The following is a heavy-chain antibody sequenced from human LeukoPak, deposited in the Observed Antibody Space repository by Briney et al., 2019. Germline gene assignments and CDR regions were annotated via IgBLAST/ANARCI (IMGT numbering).Heavy chain of an antibody. D-gene: IGHD5-18*01. CDR1: GFTFSNAW. Sequence: GGSLRLSCAASGFTFSNAWMSWVRQAPGKGLEWVSYISSSGDNIHYSDSVKGRFTISRDNAKNSLYLQMNSLRAEDTAVYYCTRDVGYSYGYSPDYWGQGTLVTVSS. V-gene: IGHV3-48*01. J-gene: IGHJ4*02. CDR2: ISSSGDNI. CDR3: TRDVGYSYGYSPDY.